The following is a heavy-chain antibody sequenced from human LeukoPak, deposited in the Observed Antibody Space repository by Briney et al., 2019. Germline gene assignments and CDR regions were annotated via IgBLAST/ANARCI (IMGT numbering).Heavy chain of an antibody. J-gene: IGHJ4*02. D-gene: IGHD4-17*01. CDR1: GGSISSGSYY. V-gene: IGHV4-61*02. CDR2: IYTSGST. CDR3: ATENPYDYGDYG. Sequence: SQTLSLTCTVSGGSISSGSYYWSWIRQPAGKGLEWIGRIYTSGSTNYNPSLKSRVTISVDTSKNQFSLKLSSGTAATTAVYYCATENPYDYGDYGWGKGTLVTVSS.